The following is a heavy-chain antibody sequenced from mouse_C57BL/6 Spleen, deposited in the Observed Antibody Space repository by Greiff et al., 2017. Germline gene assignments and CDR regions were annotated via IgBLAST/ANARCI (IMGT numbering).Heavy chain of an antibody. J-gene: IGHJ2*01. Sequence: VQLQQSGPGLVQPSQSLSITCTVSGFSLTSYGVHWVRQSPGKGLEWLGVIWSGGSTDYNAAFISRLSISKDNSKSQVFFKMNSLQADDTAIYDCARGAYYSNYENYFDYWGQGTTLTVSS. CDR3: ARGAYYSNYENYFDY. V-gene: IGHV2-2*01. D-gene: IGHD2-5*01. CDR2: IWSGGST. CDR1: GFSLTSYG.